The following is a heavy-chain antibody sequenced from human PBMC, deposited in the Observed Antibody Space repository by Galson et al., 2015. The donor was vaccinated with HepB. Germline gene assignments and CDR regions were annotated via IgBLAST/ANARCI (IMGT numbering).Heavy chain of an antibody. CDR2: IWYDGSNK. Sequence: SLRLSCAASGFTFSSYGMHWVRQAPGKGLERVAVIWYDGSNKYYADSVKGRFTISRDNSKNTLYLQMNSLRAEDTAVYYCASVAAAGTPYWGQGTLVTVSS. CDR1: GFTFSSYG. D-gene: IGHD6-13*01. V-gene: IGHV3-33*01. J-gene: IGHJ4*02. CDR3: ASVAAAGTPY.